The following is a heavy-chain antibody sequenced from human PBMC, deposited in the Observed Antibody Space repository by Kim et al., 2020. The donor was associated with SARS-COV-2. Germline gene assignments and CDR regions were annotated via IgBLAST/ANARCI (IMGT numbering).Heavy chain of an antibody. CDR1: GFTFSSYA. J-gene: IGHJ4*02. Sequence: GGSLRLSCAASGFTFSSYAMHWVRQAPGKGLEWVAVISYDGSNKYYADSVKGRFTISRDNSKNTLYLQMNSLRAEDTAVYYCARPRGGSYKVGLDYWGQGTLVPVSS. D-gene: IGHD1-26*01. V-gene: IGHV3-30-3*01. CDR3: ARPRGGSYKVGLDY. CDR2: ISYDGSNK.